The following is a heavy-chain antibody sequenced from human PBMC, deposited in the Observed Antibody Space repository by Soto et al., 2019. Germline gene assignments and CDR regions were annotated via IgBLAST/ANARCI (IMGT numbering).Heavy chain of an antibody. CDR3: ARTTLSTVVTPRHFDY. V-gene: IGHV1-8*01. CDR1: GYTFTSYD. D-gene: IGHD4-17*01. Sequence: QVQLVQSGAEVKKPGASVKVSCKASGYTFTSYDINWVRQATGQGLEWMGWMNPNSGDTGYAQKFQGRVTMTMNTPISTAYMELSSLSSEDTAVYYCARTTLSTVVTPRHFDYWGQGTLVTVSS. J-gene: IGHJ4*02. CDR2: MNPNSGDT.